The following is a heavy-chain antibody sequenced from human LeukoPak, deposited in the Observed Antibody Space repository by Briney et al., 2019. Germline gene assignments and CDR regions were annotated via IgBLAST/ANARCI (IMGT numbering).Heavy chain of an antibody. CDR2: IKEDGSEK. V-gene: IGHV3-7*01. J-gene: IGHJ4*02. D-gene: IGHD3-16*01. Sequence: GGSLRLSCAASGFSFSNYWMSWFRQTPRKGLEWVGNIKEDGSEKYYLDSVKGRFTISRDNTHNSVFLLMSSLRAEDTAVYYCVRDYVGGTSDPDYWGQGTLVTVSS. CDR3: VRDYVGGTSDPDY. CDR1: GFSFSNYW.